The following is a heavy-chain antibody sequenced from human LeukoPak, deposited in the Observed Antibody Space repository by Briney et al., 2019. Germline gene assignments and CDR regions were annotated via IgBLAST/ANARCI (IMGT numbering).Heavy chain of an antibody. Sequence: GGSLRLSCAASGFTFSSYEMNWVRQAPGKGLERVSRISSTGDTIYYADSVKGRFTISRDNAKNSLFLQMTSLRAEDTAVYYCARVNYYDRGGAFDIWGQGTMVTVSS. V-gene: IGHV3-48*03. CDR1: GFTFSSYE. J-gene: IGHJ3*02. CDR2: ISSTGDTI. CDR3: ARVNYYDRGGAFDI. D-gene: IGHD3-22*01.